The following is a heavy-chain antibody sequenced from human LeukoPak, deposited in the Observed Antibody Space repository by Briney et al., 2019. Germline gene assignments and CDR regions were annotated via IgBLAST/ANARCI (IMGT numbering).Heavy chain of an antibody. Sequence: SETLSLTCTVSGGSISSGGYYWIWIRQHPGKGLEWIGYIYYSGSTYYNPSLKTRVNMSVDTSKNQFSLKLSSVTAADTAVYHCAREIEDYYYYMDVWGKGTTVTVSS. CDR2: IYYSGST. CDR3: AREIEDYYYYMDV. V-gene: IGHV4-31*03. CDR1: GGSISSGGYY. J-gene: IGHJ6*03.